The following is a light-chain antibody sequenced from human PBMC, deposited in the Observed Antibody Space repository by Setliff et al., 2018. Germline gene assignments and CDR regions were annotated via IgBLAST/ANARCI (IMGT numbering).Light chain of an antibody. CDR2: EVT. CDR1: SSDVGAYNY. Sequence: QSALTQPPSASGSPGQSLTISCTGTSSDVGAYNYVSWYQQYPGEAPKLMIYEVTKRPSGVPDRFSGSKSGNTASLTVSGLQADDEADYYCSSYAASYNPYVFGTGTKVTVL. CDR3: SSYAASYNPYV. V-gene: IGLV2-8*01. J-gene: IGLJ1*01.